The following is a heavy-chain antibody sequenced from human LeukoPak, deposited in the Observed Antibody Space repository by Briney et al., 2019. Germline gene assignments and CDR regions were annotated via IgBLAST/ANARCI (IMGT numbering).Heavy chain of an antibody. Sequence: PSETLSLTCSVSGGSISTYYWTWIRQPAGKGLEWIGRIYISGSGSTNYNPSLKSRVTMSVDTSKNQFSLKLSSVTAADTAVYYCARDKRVAVAGTYIYYYYMDVWGNGTTVTISS. CDR2: IYISGSGST. CDR3: ARDKRVAVAGTYIYYYYMDV. J-gene: IGHJ6*03. CDR1: GGSISTYY. V-gene: IGHV4-4*07. D-gene: IGHD6-19*01.